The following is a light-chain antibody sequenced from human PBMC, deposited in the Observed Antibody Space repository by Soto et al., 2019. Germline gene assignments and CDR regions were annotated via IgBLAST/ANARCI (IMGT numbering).Light chain of an antibody. J-gene: IGLJ2*01. CDR3: SSYTRCSSLEV. Sequence: QSALTQPASVSGSPGQSITISCTGTSSDVGGYNYVSWYQQHPGKAPKPMIYDVSNRPSGVSNRFSGSKSGNTSSLTISGFLAEDGAHYYCSSYTRCSSLEVFGGGTKLTVL. CDR2: DVS. V-gene: IGLV2-14*01. CDR1: SSDVGGYNY.